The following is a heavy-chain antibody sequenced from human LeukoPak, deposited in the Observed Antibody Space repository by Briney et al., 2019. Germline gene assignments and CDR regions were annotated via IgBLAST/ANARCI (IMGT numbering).Heavy chain of an antibody. CDR3: ARDQGKGYDIYGSGRYYYGMDV. Sequence: SETLSLTCTVSGGSISSSSYYWGWIRQPPGKGLEWIGSIYYSGSTYYNPSLKSRVTISVDTSKNQFSLKLSSVTAADTAVYYCARDQGKGYDIYGSGRYYYGMDVWGQGTTVTVSS. CDR1: GGSISSSSYY. D-gene: IGHD3-9*01. V-gene: IGHV4-39*07. J-gene: IGHJ6*02. CDR2: IYYSGST.